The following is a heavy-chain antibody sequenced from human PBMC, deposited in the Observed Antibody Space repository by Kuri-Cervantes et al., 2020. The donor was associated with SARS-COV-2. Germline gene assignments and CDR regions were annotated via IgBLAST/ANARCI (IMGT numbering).Heavy chain of an antibody. V-gene: IGHV4-31*03. D-gene: IGHD2-2*01. CDR2: IYSSGTS. CDR1: GYTISSDGHF. Sequence: SETLSLTCTVSGYTISSDGHFWTWIRQPPGKGLEWFVYIYSSGTSHYNPSLKSRVTISVDTYKNKFSLNLSSVTAADTAVYYCARDTRLGCSGPSCYSFFDYWGQGTLVTVSS. J-gene: IGHJ4*02. CDR3: ARDTRLGCSGPSCYSFFDY.